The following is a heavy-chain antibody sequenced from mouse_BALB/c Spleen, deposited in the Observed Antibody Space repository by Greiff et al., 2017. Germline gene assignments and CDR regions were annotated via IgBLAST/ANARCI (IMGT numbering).Heavy chain of an antibody. J-gene: IGHJ3*01. CDR2: IYPGNSDT. V-gene: IGHV1-5*01. CDR3: TSYGNYGVLGY. CDR1: GYSFTSYW. D-gene: IGHD2-1*01. Sequence: VQLQQSGTVLARPGASVKMSCKASGYSFTSYWMHWVKQRPGQGLEWIGAIYPGNSDTSYNQKFKGKAKLTAVTSASTAYMELSSLTNEDSAVYYCTSYGNYGVLGYWGQGTLVTVSA.